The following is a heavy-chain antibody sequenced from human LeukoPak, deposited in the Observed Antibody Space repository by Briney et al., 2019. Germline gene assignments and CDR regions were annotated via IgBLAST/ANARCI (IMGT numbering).Heavy chain of an antibody. Sequence: SVKVSCKASRFTFTSYGISWVRQAPGQGLEWMGRIIPIFGTANYAQKFQGRVTITTDESTSTAYMELSSLSSEDTAMYYCASPRNGYYYYFDYWGQGTLVTVSS. CDR2: IIPIFGTA. J-gene: IGHJ4*02. V-gene: IGHV1-69*05. CDR3: ASPRNGYYYYFDY. CDR1: RFTFTSYG. D-gene: IGHD3-22*01.